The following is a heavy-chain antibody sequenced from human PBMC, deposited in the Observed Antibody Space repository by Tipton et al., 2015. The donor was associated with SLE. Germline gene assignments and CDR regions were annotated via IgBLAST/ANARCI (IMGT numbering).Heavy chain of an antibody. V-gene: IGHV4-4*08. D-gene: IGHD6-13*01. J-gene: IGHJ2*01. Sequence: TLSLTCTVSDGSISSYYWSWIRQPPGKGLGWIGYIYTSGSTNDNPSLKSRVTISVDTSKNQFSLKLSSVTAADTAVYYCARDRRLIAAPSFWWYFDLWGRGTLVTVSS. CDR2: IYTSGST. CDR1: DGSISSYY. CDR3: ARDRRLIAAPSFWWYFDL.